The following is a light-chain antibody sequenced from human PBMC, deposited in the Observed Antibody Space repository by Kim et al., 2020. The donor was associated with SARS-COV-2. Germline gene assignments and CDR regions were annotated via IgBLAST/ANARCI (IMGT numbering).Light chain of an antibody. Sequence: PGERAAPSCRASQSVSSNYLAWYQQKPGQAPRLLIYGASSRATGIPDRFSGSGSGTDFTLTISRLEPDDFAVYYCQQYGSSPRTFGQGTKVDIK. V-gene: IGKV3-20*01. CDR3: QQYGSSPRT. CDR1: QSVSSNY. CDR2: GAS. J-gene: IGKJ1*01.